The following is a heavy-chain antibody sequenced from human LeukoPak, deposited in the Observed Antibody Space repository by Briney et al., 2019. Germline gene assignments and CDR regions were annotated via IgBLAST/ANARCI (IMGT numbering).Heavy chain of an antibody. CDR2: INHSGST. CDR1: GGSFIGYH. Sequence: SETLSLTCAVSGGSFIGYHWNWIRQPPGKGLERIGEINHSGSTNYNPSLKSRVTISVDTSKSQFSLKLKSVTAADTAVYYCARDPTTVVTVPYYFDDWGQGTLVTVSS. CDR3: ARDPTTVVTVPYYFDD. J-gene: IGHJ4*02. D-gene: IGHD4-23*01. V-gene: IGHV4-34*01.